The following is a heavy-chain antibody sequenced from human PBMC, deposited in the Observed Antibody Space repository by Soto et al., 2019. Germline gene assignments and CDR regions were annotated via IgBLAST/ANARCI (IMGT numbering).Heavy chain of an antibody. J-gene: IGHJ4*02. V-gene: IGHV4-30-4*01. CDR2: IYYSGST. CDR1: GGSISSGDYY. D-gene: IGHD5-18*01. Sequence: SSETLSLTCTVSGGSISSGDYYWSWIRQPPGKGLEWIGYIYYSGSTYYNPSLKSRVTISVDTSKNQFSLKLSSVTAADTAVYYCMTHADIYGRGHWGQGTLVTVSS. CDR3: MTHADIYGRGH.